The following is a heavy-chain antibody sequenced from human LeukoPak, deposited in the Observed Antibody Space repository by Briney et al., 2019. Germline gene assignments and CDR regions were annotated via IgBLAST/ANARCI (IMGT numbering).Heavy chain of an antibody. Sequence: SETLSLTCTVSGGSISSSSYYWGWIRQPPGKGLEWIGSIYYSGSTYYNPSLKSRVTISVDTSKNQFSLKLSSVTAADTAVYYCARDREYYYDSSGYLTWSDPWGQGTLVTVST. V-gene: IGHV4-39*07. CDR1: GGSISSSSYY. J-gene: IGHJ5*02. CDR2: IYYSGST. CDR3: ARDREYYYDSSGYLTWSDP. D-gene: IGHD3-22*01.